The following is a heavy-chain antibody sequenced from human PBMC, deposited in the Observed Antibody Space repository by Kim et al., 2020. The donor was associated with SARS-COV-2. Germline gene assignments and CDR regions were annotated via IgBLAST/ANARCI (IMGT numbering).Heavy chain of an antibody. V-gene: IGHV4-59*01. D-gene: IGHD2-15*01. J-gene: IGHJ3*02. Sequence: NPSLRRRVTISVGTAKNQFSLRLSYVPAADTAVYYCARDFSGSSVAPFDIWGQGTMVTVSS. CDR3: ARDFSGSSVAPFDI.